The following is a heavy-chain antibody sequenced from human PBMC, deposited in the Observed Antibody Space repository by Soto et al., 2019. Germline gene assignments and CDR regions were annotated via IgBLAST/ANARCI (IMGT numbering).Heavy chain of an antibody. CDR3: ARSRLRQDPFDY. CDR2: ISYDGSNK. J-gene: IGHJ4*02. CDR1: GFTFSSYA. V-gene: IGHV3-30-3*01. D-gene: IGHD2-15*01. Sequence: GGSLRLSCAASGFTFSSYAMHWVRQAPGKGLEWVAVISYDGSNKYYADSVKGRFTISRDNSKNTLYLQMNSLRAEDTAVYYSARSRLRQDPFDYWGQGTLVTVSS.